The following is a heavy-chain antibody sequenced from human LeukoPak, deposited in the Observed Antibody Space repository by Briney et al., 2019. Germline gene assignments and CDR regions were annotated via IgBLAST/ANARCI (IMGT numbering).Heavy chain of an antibody. Sequence: PSETLSLTCTVSGGSIGSSSYYWGWIRQPPGKGLEWIGSIYYSGSTYYNPSLKSRVTISVDTSKNQFSLKLSSVTAADTAVYYCARGGYYYYYMDVWGKGTTVTVSS. CDR1: GGSIGSSSYY. V-gene: IGHV4-39*01. CDR3: ARGGYYYYYMDV. J-gene: IGHJ6*03. CDR2: IYYSGST. D-gene: IGHD3-16*01.